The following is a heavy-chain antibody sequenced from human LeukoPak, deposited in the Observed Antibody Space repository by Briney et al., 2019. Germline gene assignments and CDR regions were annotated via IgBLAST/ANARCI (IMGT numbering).Heavy chain of an antibody. J-gene: IGHJ5*02. Sequence: GGSLRLSCAASGFTVSSNYMSWVRQAPGKGLEWVSCISGSGDSTYYADSVKGRFTISRDNSKNTLFLQMNSLRAEDTAVYYCARDLGGNFDGYNYHWGQGTLVTVSS. V-gene: IGHV3-23*01. CDR3: ARDLGGNFDGYNYH. D-gene: IGHD5-24*01. CDR1: GFTVSSNY. CDR2: ISGSGDST.